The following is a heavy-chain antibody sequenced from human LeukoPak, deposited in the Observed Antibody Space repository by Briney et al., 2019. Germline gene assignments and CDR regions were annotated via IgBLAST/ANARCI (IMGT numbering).Heavy chain of an antibody. D-gene: IGHD1-7*01. CDR1: GGSISSGGYY. Sequence: SETLSLTCTVSGGSISSGGYYWSWIRQHPGNGLEWIGYIYYSGSTYYNPSLRSRVTISIDTSKNQFSLKLTSVTAADTAVYYCARGSNWNYGPPFDYWGQGTLVTVSS. CDR3: ARGSNWNYGPPFDY. J-gene: IGHJ4*02. V-gene: IGHV4-31*03. CDR2: IYYSGST.